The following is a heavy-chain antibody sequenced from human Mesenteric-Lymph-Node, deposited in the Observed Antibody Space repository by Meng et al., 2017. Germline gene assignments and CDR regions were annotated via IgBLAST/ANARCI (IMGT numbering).Heavy chain of an antibody. CDR2: ISAGGGST. J-gene: IGHJ4*02. V-gene: IGHV3-23*01. D-gene: IGHD6-19*01. Sequence: GGSLRLSCVASEYTFRTYAMSWVPQGPGKGLEWVSAISAGGGSTYYADSVKGRFTITRDNSVNTLYMQMNSLRAEDTALYHCATVVAGTRPQAYWGQGTLVTVSS. CDR3: ATVVAGTRPQAY. CDR1: EYTFRTYA.